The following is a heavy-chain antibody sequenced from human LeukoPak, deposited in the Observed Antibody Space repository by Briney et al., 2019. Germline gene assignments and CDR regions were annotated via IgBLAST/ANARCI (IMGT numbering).Heavy chain of an antibody. CDR3: ATVGYYDSSGYTTRQSNWFDP. CDR2: MSPNNGNT. V-gene: IGHV1-8*01. D-gene: IGHD3-22*01. CDR1: GYTFTNYD. Sequence: ASVTVSCTTSGYTFTNYDINWVRQATGQGLEWLGWMSPNNGNTGYAQKFQGRVTMTRDTSINTAYMELSSLRSEDTAVYYCATVGYYDSSGYTTRQSNWFDPWGQGTLVTVSS. J-gene: IGHJ5*02.